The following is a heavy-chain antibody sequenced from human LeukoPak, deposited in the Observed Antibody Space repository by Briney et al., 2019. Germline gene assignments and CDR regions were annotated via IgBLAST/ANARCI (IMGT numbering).Heavy chain of an antibody. V-gene: IGHV3-23*01. CDR3: GRDPNGDYVGAFEF. J-gene: IGHJ3*01. Sequence: GGSLRLSCVASGFTFSKYALVWVRQAPGKGLEWVSASWSGGTNTLYADAVKGRFTISRDNSKNTLFLQMNSLSAEDTAVYYCGRDPNGDYVGAFEFWGQGTMVIVSS. D-gene: IGHD4-17*01. CDR2: SWSGGTNT. CDR1: GFTFSKYA.